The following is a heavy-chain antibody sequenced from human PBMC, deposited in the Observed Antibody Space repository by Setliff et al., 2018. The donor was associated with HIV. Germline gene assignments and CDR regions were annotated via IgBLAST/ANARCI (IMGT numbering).Heavy chain of an antibody. CDR2: ISGSGTTT. CDR1: GFTFDDYA. Sequence: PGGSLRLSCAASGFTFDDYAVTWVRQAPGKGLDYVSAISGSGTTTYYADSVGGRFTISRDNSTNTVYLQMHSLRAGDTALYYCAKVMTLWFGASDSWGQGTRVTVSS. CDR3: AKVMTLWFGASDS. D-gene: IGHD3-10*01. J-gene: IGHJ4*02. V-gene: IGHV3-23*01.